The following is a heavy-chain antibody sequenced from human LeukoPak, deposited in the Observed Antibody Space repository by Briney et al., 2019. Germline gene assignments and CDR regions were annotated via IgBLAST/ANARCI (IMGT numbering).Heavy chain of an antibody. J-gene: IGHJ4*02. CDR3: ARGTEVATINARDYYFDY. V-gene: IGHV1-2*02. CDR1: GYTFTGYY. CDR2: TNPNSGGT. D-gene: IGHD5-12*01. Sequence: AASVKVSCKASGYTFTGYYMHWVRQAPGQGLEWMGWTNPNSGGTNYAQKFQGRVTMTRDTSISTAYMELSRLRSDDTAVYYCARGTEVATINARDYYFDYWGQGTLVTVSS.